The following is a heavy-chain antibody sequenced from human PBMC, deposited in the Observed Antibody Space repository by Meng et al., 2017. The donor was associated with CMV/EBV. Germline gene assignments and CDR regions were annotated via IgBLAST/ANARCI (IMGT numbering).Heavy chain of an antibody. CDR3: AKESLLYSGSYFDY. V-gene: IGHV3-30*02. J-gene: IGHJ4*02. CDR2: IRYDGSNK. D-gene: IGHD1-26*01. CDR1: GFTFSSYG. Sequence: GESLKISCAASGFTFSSYGMHWVRQAPGKGLEWVAFIRYDGSNKYYADSVKGRFTIYRDNSKNTLYLQMNSLRAEDTAVYYCAKESLLYSGSYFDYWGQGTLVTVSS.